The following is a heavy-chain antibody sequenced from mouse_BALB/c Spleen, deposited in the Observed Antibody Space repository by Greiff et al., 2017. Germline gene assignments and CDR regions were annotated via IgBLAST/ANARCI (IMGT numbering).Heavy chain of an antibody. CDR3: ASGGNYEVFAY. CDR2: ISSGGSYT. V-gene: IGHV5-9-4*01. CDR1: GFTFSSYA. D-gene: IGHD2-1*01. Sequence: EVMLVESGGGLVKPGGSLKLSCAASGFTFSSYAMSWVRQSPEKRLEWVAEISSGGSYTYYPDTVTGRFTISRDNAKNTLYLEMSSLRSEDTAMYYCASGGNYEVFAYWGQGTLVTVSA. J-gene: IGHJ3*01.